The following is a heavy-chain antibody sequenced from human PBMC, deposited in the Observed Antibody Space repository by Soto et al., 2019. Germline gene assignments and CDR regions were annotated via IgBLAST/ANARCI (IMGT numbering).Heavy chain of an antibody. CDR3: ARAYSSGPYGMDV. Sequence: SVNVSCKASGGTFSSYAISWVRQAPGQGLEWMGGIIPIFGTANYAQKFQGRVTITADESTSTAYMELSSLRSEDTAVYYCARAYSSGPYGMDVWGQGTTVTVSS. CDR2: IIPIFGTA. J-gene: IGHJ6*02. CDR1: GGTFSSYA. V-gene: IGHV1-69*13. D-gene: IGHD6-19*01.